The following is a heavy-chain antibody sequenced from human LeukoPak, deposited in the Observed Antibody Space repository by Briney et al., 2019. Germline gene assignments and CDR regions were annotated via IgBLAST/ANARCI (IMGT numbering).Heavy chain of an antibody. V-gene: IGHV3-64*04. J-gene: IGHJ4*02. CDR1: GFTFSAYA. CDR3: ARYGGFLDY. Sequence: GGSLRLSCSASGFTFSAYAMYWVRQAPGKGLEYVSGISNNGGSSFYADSVKGRFTISRDNSKNTLYLQVNRLTGEDTAVYNCARYGGFLDYWGQGTLVTVSS. D-gene: IGHD3-16*01. CDR2: ISNNGGSS.